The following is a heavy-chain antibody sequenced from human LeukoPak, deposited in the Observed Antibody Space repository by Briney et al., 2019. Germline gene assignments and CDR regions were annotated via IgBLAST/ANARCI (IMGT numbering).Heavy chain of an antibody. CDR1: GFTFSSYA. D-gene: IGHD6-6*01. J-gene: IGHJ4*02. CDR2: ISGSGGST. V-gene: IGHV3-23*01. Sequence: GGSLRLSCAASGFTFSSYAMSWVRQAPGKGVEWGSAISGSGGSTYYADSVKGRFTISRDNSKNTLYLQMNSLRAEDTAVYYCAKIHSSSPLGREWGQGTLVTVSS. CDR3: AKIHSSSPLGRE.